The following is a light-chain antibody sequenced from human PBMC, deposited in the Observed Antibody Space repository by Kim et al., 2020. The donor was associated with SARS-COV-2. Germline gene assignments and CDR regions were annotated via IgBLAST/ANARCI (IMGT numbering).Light chain of an antibody. CDR1: QSVLTT. Sequence: VSPGERATLSCRASQSVLTTLAWYQQKPGQAPRLLIYGASTRATGIPASFSGSGSGTEFTLTISSLQSEDFVIYYCQQYYNWPRTFGQGTKVDIK. J-gene: IGKJ1*01. CDR3: QQYYNWPRT. CDR2: GAS. V-gene: IGKV3-15*01.